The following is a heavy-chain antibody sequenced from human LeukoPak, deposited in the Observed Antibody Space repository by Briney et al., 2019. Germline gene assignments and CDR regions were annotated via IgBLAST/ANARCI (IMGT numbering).Heavy chain of an antibody. CDR1: GGSISSYY. D-gene: IGHD5-12*01. CDR3: ARDRGLYSNYDYYYYMDV. J-gene: IGHJ6*03. Sequence: SETLSLTCTVSGGSISSYYWSWIRQPAGKGLEWIGRIDTSGITNYLPSLKSRVTISVDTSKNQFSLKLSSVTAADTAVYYCARDRGLYSNYDYYYYMDVWGKGTTVTVSS. CDR2: IDTSGIT. V-gene: IGHV4-4*07.